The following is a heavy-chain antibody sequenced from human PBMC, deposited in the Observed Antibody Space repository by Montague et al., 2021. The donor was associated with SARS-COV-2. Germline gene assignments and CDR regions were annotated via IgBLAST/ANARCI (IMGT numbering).Heavy chain of an antibody. CDR1: VFSPSTSGMC. D-gene: IGHD3-9*01. CDR3: ARGYYDILTGYLDAFDI. J-gene: IGHJ3*02. Sequence: PALVKPTQTLTLTCTFPVFSPSTSGMCVSWIRQPPGKALEWLERIDWDDAKYYSTSLKTRLTISKDTSKNQVVLTMTNMDPVDTATYYCARGYYDILTGYLDAFDIWGQGTMVTVSS. V-gene: IGHV2-70*11. CDR2: IDWDDAK.